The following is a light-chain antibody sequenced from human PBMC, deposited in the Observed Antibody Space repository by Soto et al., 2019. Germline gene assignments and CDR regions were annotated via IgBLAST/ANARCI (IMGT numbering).Light chain of an antibody. CDR1: QSVYCW. V-gene: IGKV1-5*03. Sequence: EIQMTQSPSTLAASLGDRVTITCRARQSVYCWLACFPQKPGKAPKLLIQEVSNVESVVPSRFSAGVSGTEFTLSRSSVQPDDFESYFCQLYSTYPLTFGGGTQ. CDR3: QLYSTYPLT. CDR2: EVS. J-gene: IGKJ4*01.